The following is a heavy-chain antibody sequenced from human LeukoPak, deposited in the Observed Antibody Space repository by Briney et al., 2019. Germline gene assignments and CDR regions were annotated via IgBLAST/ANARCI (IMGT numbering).Heavy chain of an antibody. CDR1: ASTFTGYY. Sequence: GASVKVSCKASASTFTGYYMHWVRQAPGQGLEWMGWINPDSGGTNYAQKFQGRVTMTRDTSISTAYMEVSRLRSDDTAVYYCAREGSGWYGNFDYWGQGTLVTVSS. CDR2: INPDSGGT. V-gene: IGHV1-2*02. D-gene: IGHD6-19*01. J-gene: IGHJ4*02. CDR3: AREGSGWYGNFDY.